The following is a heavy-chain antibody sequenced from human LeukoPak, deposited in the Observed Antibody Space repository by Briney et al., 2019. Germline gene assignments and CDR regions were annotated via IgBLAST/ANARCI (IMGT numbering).Heavy chain of an antibody. Sequence: SETLSLTCAVYGGSFSGNYWSWIRQPPGKGLEWIGEINHSGSTNYNPSLKSRVTISVDTSKNQFSLKLSSVTAADTAVYYCASMSGYSYDDFDYWGQGTLVTVSS. CDR2: INHSGST. V-gene: IGHV4-34*01. D-gene: IGHD5-18*01. CDR3: ASMSGYSYDDFDY. CDR1: GGSFSGNY. J-gene: IGHJ4*02.